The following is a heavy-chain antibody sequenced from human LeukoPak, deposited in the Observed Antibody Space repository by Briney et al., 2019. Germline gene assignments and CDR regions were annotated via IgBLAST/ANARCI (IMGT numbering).Heavy chain of an antibody. V-gene: IGHV3-48*01. CDR3: ARVTNSFFSNPWELLRGAFDI. J-gene: IGHJ3*02. Sequence: PGGSLRLSCAASGFTFSIYSMSWVRQAPGKGLEWVSYISSSSSTISYADSVKGRFTISRDNAENSLYLQMNSLRAEDTAVYYCARVTNSFFSNPWELLRGAFDIWGQGTMVTVSS. CDR2: ISSSSSTI. D-gene: IGHD1-26*01. CDR1: GFTFSIYS.